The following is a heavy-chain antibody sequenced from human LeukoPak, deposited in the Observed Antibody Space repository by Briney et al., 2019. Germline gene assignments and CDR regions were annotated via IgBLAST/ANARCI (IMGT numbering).Heavy chain of an antibody. J-gene: IGHJ5*02. V-gene: IGHV1-69*06. CDR1: GGTFSSYA. D-gene: IGHD2-15*01. Sequence: SVKVSCKASGGTFSSYAISWVRQAPGQGLEWMGGIIPIFGTANYAQKFQGRVTITADRSTSTAYMELSSLRSEDTAVYYCARVDYSNLYNWFDPWGQGTLVTVSS. CDR3: ARVDYSNLYNWFDP. CDR2: IIPIFGTA.